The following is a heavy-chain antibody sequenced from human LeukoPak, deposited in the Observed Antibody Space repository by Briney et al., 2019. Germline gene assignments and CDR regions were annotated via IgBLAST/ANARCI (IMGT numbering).Heavy chain of an antibody. CDR1: GASITYYH. CDR2: IYSSGST. V-gene: IGHV4-59*08. D-gene: IGHD1-26*01. Sequence: PSETLSLTCTVSGASITYYHWSWIRQPPGKGLEWIGFIYSSGSTKYNPSLKSRVAISFDTSENRLSLKVGSVTAADTAVYYCARFRSLGASFDNWGQGSLVAVSA. J-gene: IGHJ4*02. CDR3: ARFRSLGASFDN.